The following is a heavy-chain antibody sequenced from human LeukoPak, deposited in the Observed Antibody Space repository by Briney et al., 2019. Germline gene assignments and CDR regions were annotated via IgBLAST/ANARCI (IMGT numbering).Heavy chain of an antibody. CDR2: IYNGATT. J-gene: IGHJ4*02. V-gene: IGHV4-59*08. D-gene: IGHD5-24*01. Sequence: SETLSLTCTVSGGSIRGTYWSWIRQTPVKGLEWIAYIYNGATTNYNPSLKSRVTISVDTSKNQVSLNLTSVTAADTAVYYCARLGRFDGYIFDYWGQGTLVTVSS. CDR3: ARLGRFDGYIFDY. CDR1: GGSIRGTY.